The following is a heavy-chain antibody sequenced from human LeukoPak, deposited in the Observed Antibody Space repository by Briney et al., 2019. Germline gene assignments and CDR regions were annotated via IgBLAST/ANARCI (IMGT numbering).Heavy chain of an antibody. V-gene: IGHV3-53*01. J-gene: IGHJ6*03. Sequence: RQSLRLSCAASGFTVSSNYMSWVRQAPGKGLEWVSVIHSGGSTHYADSVKGRFTISRDNSKNTLYLQMNSLRAEDTAVYYCARAPGDSYGYYYYNYMDVWGKGTTVTVSS. CDR1: GFTVSSNY. D-gene: IGHD5-18*01. CDR2: IHSGGST. CDR3: ARAPGDSYGYYYYNYMDV.